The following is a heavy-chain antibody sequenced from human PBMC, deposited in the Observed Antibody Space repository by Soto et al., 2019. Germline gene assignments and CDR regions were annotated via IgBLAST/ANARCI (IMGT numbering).Heavy chain of an antibody. Sequence: EVQLLDSGGGLVQPGGSLRLSCAASGFTFSSSAMSWVRQAPGKGLEWVSAVSGSGGTTYYADSVRGRFTISRDSSKNSLYLQMNSLRAEDTAIYFCAGCTVDTIVTSGWCHYLDPWGQGTLVTVSS. CDR3: AGCTVDTIVTSGWCHYLDP. CDR1: GFTFSSSA. CDR2: VSGSGGTT. D-gene: IGHD6-19*01. V-gene: IGHV3-23*01. J-gene: IGHJ5*02.